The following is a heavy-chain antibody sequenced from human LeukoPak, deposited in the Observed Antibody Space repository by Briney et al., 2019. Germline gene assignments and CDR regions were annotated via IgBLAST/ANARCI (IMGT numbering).Heavy chain of an antibody. CDR1: GYTFIDYS. CDR3: ARRKKRYCSSTSCYDWFDP. V-gene: IGHV1-2*02. J-gene: IGHJ5*02. CDR2: INPNSGGT. D-gene: IGHD2-2*01. Sequence: ASMKVSCKASGYTFIDYSMHWVRQAPGQGLEWMGWINPNSGGTYYAQNFQGRVTMTRDTSISTAYMELNRLRSDDTAVYYCARRKKRYCSSTSCYDWFDPWGQGTLVTVSS.